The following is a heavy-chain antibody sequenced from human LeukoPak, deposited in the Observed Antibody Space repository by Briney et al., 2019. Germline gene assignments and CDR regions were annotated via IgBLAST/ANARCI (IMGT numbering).Heavy chain of an antibody. J-gene: IGHJ4*02. V-gene: IGHV3-21*01. Sequence: GGSLRLSCAASGFTFSSYSMNWVRQAPGKGLEWVSSISSSSSYIYYADSVKGRFTISRDNAKNTVYLQLNNLRAEDTAVYYCATDDYRGLGYWGQGTLVTVSS. CDR3: ATDDYRGLGY. D-gene: IGHD3-16*01. CDR1: GFTFSSYS. CDR2: ISSSSSYI.